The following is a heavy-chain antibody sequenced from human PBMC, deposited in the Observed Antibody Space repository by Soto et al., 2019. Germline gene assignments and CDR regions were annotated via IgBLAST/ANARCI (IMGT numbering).Heavy chain of an antibody. D-gene: IGHD5-18*01. CDR2: IFSNDEK. Sequence: QVTLKESGPVLVKHTETLTLTCTVSGFSLSNARMGVSWIRQPPGKALEWLAHIFSNDEKSYSTSLKSRLTISKDTSKSQVVLTLTNMDPVVTATYYCARIRLRAIQLWFSEVGWFDPWGQGTLVTVSS. CDR1: GFSLSNARMG. J-gene: IGHJ5*02. CDR3: ARIRLRAIQLWFSEVGWFDP. V-gene: IGHV2-26*01.